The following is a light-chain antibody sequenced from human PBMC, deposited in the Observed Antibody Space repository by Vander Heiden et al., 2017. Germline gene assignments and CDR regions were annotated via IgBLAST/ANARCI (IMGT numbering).Light chain of an antibody. V-gene: IGLV2-14*01. J-gene: IGLJ2*01. CDR1: SSDVGGYNY. CDR2: EVS. CDR3: SSYTSSSTLV. Sequence: HSALPHPASVSGSPGPSITISCTGTSSDVGGYNYVAWYQQHPGKAPKLMIYEVSNRPSGVSNRFSGSKSGNTASLTISGLQAEDEADYYCSSYTSSSTLVFGGGTKLTVL.